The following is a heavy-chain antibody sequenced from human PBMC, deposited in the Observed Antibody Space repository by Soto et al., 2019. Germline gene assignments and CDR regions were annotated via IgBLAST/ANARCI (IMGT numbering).Heavy chain of an antibody. Sequence: ASVKVSCKASGYTFTSYGISWVRQAPGQGLEWMGWISAYNGNTNHAQKLQGRVTMTTDTSTSTAYMELRSLKSDDTAVYYCARGSPQRNWNDGSTWFDPWGQGTLVTVSS. CDR1: GYTFTSYG. D-gene: IGHD1-1*01. V-gene: IGHV1-18*01. CDR2: ISAYNGNT. J-gene: IGHJ5*02. CDR3: ARGSPQRNWNDGSTWFDP.